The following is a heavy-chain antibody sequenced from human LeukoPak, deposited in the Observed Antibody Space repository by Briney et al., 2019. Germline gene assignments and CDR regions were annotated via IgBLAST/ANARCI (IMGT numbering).Heavy chain of an antibody. CDR2: ISGSGDST. D-gene: IGHD6-19*01. CDR3: AKGYSSGWFRSDFDY. CDR1: GFTFSTYA. Sequence: GGSLRLSCAASGFTFSTYAMSWVRQAPGKGLEWVSGISGSGDSTYYADSVKGRFTISRDNSKNTLYLQMNSLRTEDTAVYYCAKGYSSGWFRSDFDYWGQGTLVTVSS. J-gene: IGHJ4*02. V-gene: IGHV3-23*01.